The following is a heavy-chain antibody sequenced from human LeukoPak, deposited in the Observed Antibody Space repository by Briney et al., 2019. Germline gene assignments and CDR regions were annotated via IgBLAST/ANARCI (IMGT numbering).Heavy chain of an antibody. Sequence: TGRSLSLSCAVSGLTLDDYDTHWVRRAPQGGLEWVSTISDNSLSTFYADSVKGRFAISRDNSRNTLFLRMSSRRADDTAVYYCATYRQKLVIADYWGQGTLVTVSS. V-gene: IGHV3-23*01. CDR3: ATYRQKLVIADY. D-gene: IGHD2/OR15-2a*01. CDR2: ISDNSLST. J-gene: IGHJ4*02. CDR1: GLTLDDYD.